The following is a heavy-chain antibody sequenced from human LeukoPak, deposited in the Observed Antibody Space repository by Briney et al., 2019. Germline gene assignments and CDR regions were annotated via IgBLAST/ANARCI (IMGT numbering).Heavy chain of an antibody. CDR1: GYTFTGYY. Sequence: ASVKVSCKASGYTFTGYYMHWVRQAPGQGLEWMGWINPNSGGTNYAQKFQGRVTMTRDTSISTAYMELSRLRSDDTAVYYCARDRTVTLNYDFWSGYCFDYGGQGTLVTVSS. CDR2: INPNSGGT. CDR3: ARDRTVTLNYDFWSGYCFDY. V-gene: IGHV1-2*02. D-gene: IGHD3-3*01. J-gene: IGHJ4*02.